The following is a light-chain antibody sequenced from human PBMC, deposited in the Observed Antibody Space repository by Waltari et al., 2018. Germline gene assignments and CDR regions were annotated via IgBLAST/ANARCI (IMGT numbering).Light chain of an antibody. V-gene: IGKV3-20*01. CDR2: ATS. Sequence: EILLTQSPGTLSLSPGEVASLSCRASQTFSGADLAWYQQKPGQHPRLLVYATSIKAAGIPARFRGGGSGTDFTLSINGLEPDDFAVYYCQLYGGSLEWTFGQGTKVEIK. CDR3: QLYGGSLEWT. CDR1: QTFSGAD. J-gene: IGKJ1*01.